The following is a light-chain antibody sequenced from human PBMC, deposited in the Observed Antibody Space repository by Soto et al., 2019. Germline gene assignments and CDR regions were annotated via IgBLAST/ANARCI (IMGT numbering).Light chain of an antibody. Sequence: EIVLTQSPGTLSLSPGERATLSCRASQSVSSSHLAWYQQKPGQAPRLLIYGASSRATGTPDRFSGSGSGIDCTLTISRLEPEDFAVYYCQQYGSSGATFGGGTKVEIK. CDR3: QQYGSSGAT. CDR2: GAS. V-gene: IGKV3-20*01. CDR1: QSVSSSH. J-gene: IGKJ4*01.